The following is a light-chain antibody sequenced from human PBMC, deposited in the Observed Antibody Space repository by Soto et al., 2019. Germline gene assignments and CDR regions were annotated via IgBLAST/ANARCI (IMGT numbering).Light chain of an antibody. CDR1: SSDVGGYNY. J-gene: IGLJ1*01. CDR2: EVS. CDR3: SSYTSSSTHYV. V-gene: IGLV2-14*01. Sequence: QSVLTQPASVSGSPGQSITISCTGTSSDVGGYNYVSWYQQHPGKAPKLMIYEVSNRLSGVSNRFSGSKSGNTASLTISGLQAEDEADYYCSSYTSSSTHYVFGTGTKVTV.